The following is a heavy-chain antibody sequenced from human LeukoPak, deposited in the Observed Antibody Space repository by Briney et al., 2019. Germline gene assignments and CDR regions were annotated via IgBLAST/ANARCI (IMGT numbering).Heavy chain of an antibody. CDR2: INPNSGGT. CDR3: ATGHYDILTGHQPPTHFDY. V-gene: IGHV1-2*02. Sequence: GASVKVSCKASGYTFTGYYMHWVRQAPGQGLEWMGWINPNSGGTNYAQKFQGRVTMTEDTSTDTAYMELSSLRSEDTAVYYCATGHYDILTGHQPPTHFDYWGQGTLVTVSS. J-gene: IGHJ4*02. CDR1: GYTFTGYY. D-gene: IGHD3-9*01.